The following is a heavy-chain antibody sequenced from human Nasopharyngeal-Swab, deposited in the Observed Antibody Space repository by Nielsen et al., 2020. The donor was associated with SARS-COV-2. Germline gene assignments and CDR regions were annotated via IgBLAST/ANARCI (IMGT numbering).Heavy chain of an antibody. Sequence: SETLSLTCTVSGGSISSGGYYWSWIRQHPGKGLEWIGYIYYSGSTYYNPSLKSRVTISVDTSKNQFSLKLSSVTAADTAVYYCARDGGVAGTVHYWGQGTLVTVSS. CDR3: ARDGGVAGTVHY. CDR2: IYYSGST. J-gene: IGHJ4*02. V-gene: IGHV4-31*03. CDR1: GGSISSGGYY. D-gene: IGHD6-19*01.